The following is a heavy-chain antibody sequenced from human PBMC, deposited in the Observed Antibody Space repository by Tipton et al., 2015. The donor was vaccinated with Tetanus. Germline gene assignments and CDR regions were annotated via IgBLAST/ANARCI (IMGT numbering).Heavy chain of an antibody. D-gene: IGHD6-19*01. Sequence: LRLSCTVSGDPMNDFYWSWIRQPPGKGLEWIGHIFYSGNTDYNPSLKSRVTISADTSKNQFSLKVSSVTAADTAIYYCARYYTVTDTGYYFDNWGQGALVTVSS. CDR2: IFYSGNT. J-gene: IGHJ4*02. CDR1: GDPMNDFY. V-gene: IGHV4-59*08. CDR3: ARYYTVTDTGYYFDN.